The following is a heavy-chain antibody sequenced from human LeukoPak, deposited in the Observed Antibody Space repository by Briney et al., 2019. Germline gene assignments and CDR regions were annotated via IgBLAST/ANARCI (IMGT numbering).Heavy chain of an antibody. Sequence: ASVKVSCKASGYTFTSYYMHWVRQAPGQGLEWMGIINPSGGGTSYAQKFQGRVTMTRDTSTSTVYMELSSLRSEDTAVYYCARDLSPFDNQDYDILTGPFDYWGQGTLVTVSS. CDR1: GYTFTSYY. V-gene: IGHV1-46*01. D-gene: IGHD3-9*01. CDR3: ARDLSPFDNQDYDILTGPFDY. CDR2: INPSGGGT. J-gene: IGHJ4*02.